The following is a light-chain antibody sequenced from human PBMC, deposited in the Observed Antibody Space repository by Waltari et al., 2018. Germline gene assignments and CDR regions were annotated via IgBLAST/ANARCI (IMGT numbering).Light chain of an antibody. CDR1: SSDVGRYNL. CDR3: CSYAGSSTHVL. CDR2: EAS. Sequence: QSALTQPASVFGSPGQSITISCTGTSSDVGRYNLVSWYQQHPGTGPKLMIYEASKRSSGVSNRFSGSKSGNTASLSISGLQAEDEADYYCCSYAGSSTHVLFGGGTKLSVL. J-gene: IGLJ2*01. V-gene: IGLV2-23*01.